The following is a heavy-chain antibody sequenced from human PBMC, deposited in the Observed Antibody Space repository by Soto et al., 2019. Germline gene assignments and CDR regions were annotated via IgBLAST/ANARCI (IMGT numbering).Heavy chain of an antibody. V-gene: IGHV4-59*01. D-gene: IGHD6-13*01. CDR1: EGSSVGYC. Sequence: SVRRSVGEGSSVGYCGSCIRKPPGKGLDWIGYIYSSGSTNYNPSLKSRVTISVDTSKCQFSLRLSSVTAADTAVYYCARQSSSANFAYRGQGTPVTVSS. CDR2: IYSSGST. CDR3: ARQSSSANFAY. J-gene: IGHJ4*02.